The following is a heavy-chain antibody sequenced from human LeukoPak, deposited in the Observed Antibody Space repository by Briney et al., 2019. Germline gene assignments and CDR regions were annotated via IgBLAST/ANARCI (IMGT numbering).Heavy chain of an antibody. CDR2: IYYSGST. D-gene: IGHD3-3*02. V-gene: IGHV4-61*01. J-gene: IGHJ4*02. Sequence: GSLRLSCAASGFTFSINSFNWVRQAPGKGLEWIGYIYYSGSTNYNPSLKSRVTISVDTSKNQFSLNLSSVTAADTAVYYCARGGDSKHLVNWGQGTLVTVSS. CDR1: GFTFSINSFN. CDR3: ARGGDSKHLVN.